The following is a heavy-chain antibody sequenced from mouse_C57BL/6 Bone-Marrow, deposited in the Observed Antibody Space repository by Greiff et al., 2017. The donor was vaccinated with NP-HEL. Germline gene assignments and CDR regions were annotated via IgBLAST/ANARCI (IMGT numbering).Heavy chain of an antibody. V-gene: IGHV10-1*01. D-gene: IGHD2-4*01. J-gene: IGHJ3*01. CDR2: IRSKSNNYAT. CDR1: GFSFNTYA. Sequence: EVKLVESGGGLVQPKGSLKLSCAASGFSFNTYAMNWVRQAPGKGLEWVARIRSKSNNYATYYADSVKDRFTISRDDSESMLYLQMNNLKTEDTAMYYCVRHETGNYDYDGTAWFAYWGQGTLVTVSA. CDR3: VRHETGNYDYDGTAWFAY.